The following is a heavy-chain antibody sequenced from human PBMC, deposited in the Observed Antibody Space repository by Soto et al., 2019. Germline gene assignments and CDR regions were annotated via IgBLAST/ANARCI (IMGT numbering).Heavy chain of an antibody. D-gene: IGHD2-21*02. CDR3: ARVCGGDCHYGMDV. V-gene: IGHV4-31*03. CDR1: GGSISRGGYY. Sequence: QVQLQESGPGLVKPSQTLSLTCTVSGGSISRGGYYWSWIRQHPGKVLEWIGYIYYSGSTYYNPALKSRVTISVDTSKNQFSLKLSAVTAADTAVYYCARVCGGDCHYGMDVWGQGPTVTVSS. CDR2: IYYSGST. J-gene: IGHJ6*02.